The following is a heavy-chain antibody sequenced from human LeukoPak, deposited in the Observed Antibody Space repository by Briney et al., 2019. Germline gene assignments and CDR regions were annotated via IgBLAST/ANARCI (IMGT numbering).Heavy chain of an antibody. V-gene: IGHV1-46*01. CDR2: INPSGGST. CDR1: GYTFTNYY. CDR3: ARLPSGGLMPYYFDY. J-gene: IGHJ4*02. Sequence: ASVKVSCKTSGYTFTNYYVHWVRQAPGQGLEWMGLINPSGGSTSFAQRFQGRVTMTRDTSTSTVYMELSSLRSEDTAIYYCARLPSGGLMPYYFDYWGQRTLVTVSS. D-gene: IGHD5-12*01.